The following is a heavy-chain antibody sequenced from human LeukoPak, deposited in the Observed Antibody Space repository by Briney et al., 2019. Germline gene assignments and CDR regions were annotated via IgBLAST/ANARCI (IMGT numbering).Heavy chain of an antibody. V-gene: IGHV4-61*01. J-gene: IGHJ5*02. Sequence: PSETLSLTCTVSGGSVSSGSYYWSWIRQPPGKGLEWIGYIYYSGSTNYNPSLKSRVTISVDKSKNQFSLKLSSVTAADTAVYYCARWIAANWFDPWGQGTLVTVSS. CDR1: GGSVSSGSYY. CDR3: ARWIAANWFDP. D-gene: IGHD5-12*01. CDR2: IYYSGST.